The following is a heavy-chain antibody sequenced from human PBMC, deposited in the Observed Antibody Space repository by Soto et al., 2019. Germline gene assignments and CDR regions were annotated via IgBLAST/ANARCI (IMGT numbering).Heavy chain of an antibody. Sequence: EVQLLESGGGLVQPGGFLRLSCAASGFTFSSYAMSWVRQAPGKGLEWVSAISGSGGSTYYADSVKGRFTISRDNSKNTLYLQMNSLRAEDTAVYYCAKVLVPAAISSYYGMDVWGQGTTVTVSS. CDR3: AKVLVPAAISSYYGMDV. CDR1: GFTFSSYA. V-gene: IGHV3-23*01. J-gene: IGHJ6*02. CDR2: ISGSGGST. D-gene: IGHD2-2*02.